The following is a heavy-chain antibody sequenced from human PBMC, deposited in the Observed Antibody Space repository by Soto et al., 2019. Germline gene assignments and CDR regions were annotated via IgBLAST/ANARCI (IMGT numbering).Heavy chain of an antibody. CDR3: ARRSQGSGSFHSWFDP. J-gene: IGHJ5*02. D-gene: IGHD3-10*01. Sequence: QITLKESGPTLVKPTQTLTLTCTFSGFSLSTSGVGVGWIRQPPGKALECLAVIYWDDDKRYSPSLQSRLTITKDTAKKQVVLTLTNMDPVDTATYYCARRSQGSGSFHSWFDPWGQGTLVTVSS. CDR2: IYWDDDK. V-gene: IGHV2-5*02. CDR1: GFSLSTSGVG.